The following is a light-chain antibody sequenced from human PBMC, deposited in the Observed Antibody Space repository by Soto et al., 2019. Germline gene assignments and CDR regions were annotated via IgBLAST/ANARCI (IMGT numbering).Light chain of an antibody. Sequence: IQMTQWGSALSVSVGDRVTVTCRASQSISSYLNWYQQKPGEAPKLLIYAASTLQSGGPSRFSGSGSGTYFTLTITSLQPEDFATYYCQQSASIPGTFAQGTKVDIK. CDR3: QQSASIPGT. J-gene: IGKJ1*01. V-gene: IGKV1-39*01. CDR2: AAS. CDR1: QSISSY.